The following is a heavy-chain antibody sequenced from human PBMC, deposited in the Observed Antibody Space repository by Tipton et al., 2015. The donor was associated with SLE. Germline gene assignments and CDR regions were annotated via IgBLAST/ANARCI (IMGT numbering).Heavy chain of an antibody. Sequence: LRLSCAVSGFSISSGYYWGWIRQSPGKGLEWIGSIYHSGTANYNPSLKSRVTMSVDTSKNQFSLKLSSVTAADTAVYYCAKERFGAFEIWGQGTMVTVSS. CDR1: GFSISSGYY. CDR2: IYHSGTA. J-gene: IGHJ3*02. CDR3: AKERFGAFEI. D-gene: IGHD3-16*01. V-gene: IGHV4-38-2*02.